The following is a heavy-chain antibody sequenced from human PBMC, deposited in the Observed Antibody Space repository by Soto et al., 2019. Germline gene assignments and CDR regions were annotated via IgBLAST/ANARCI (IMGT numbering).Heavy chain of an antibody. J-gene: IGHJ3*02. V-gene: IGHV3-23*01. Sequence: GGSLRLSCAASGFTFSSYAMSWVRQAPGKGLEWVSAISGSGGSTYYADSVKGRFTISRDNSKNTQYLQMNSLRAEDTAVYYCAKGGGYYYVGDAFDIWGQGTMVTVSS. CDR1: GFTFSSYA. CDR3: AKGGGYYYVGDAFDI. CDR2: ISGSGGST. D-gene: IGHD3-22*01.